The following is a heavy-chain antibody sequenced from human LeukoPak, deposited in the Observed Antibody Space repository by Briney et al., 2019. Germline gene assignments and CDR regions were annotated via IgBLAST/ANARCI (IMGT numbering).Heavy chain of an antibody. CDR3: ARGVDYYGV. CDR1: GGSISRDY. J-gene: IGHJ4*02. D-gene: IGHD3-10*01. V-gene: IGHV4-59*01. Sequence: KPSETLSLTCTVSGGSISRDYWSWIRQPPGKGLEWIGYIYYTGSTNYNPSLKSRVTISVDTSKNQFSLKLSSVTAADTAVYYCARGVDYYGVWGQGTLVTVSS. CDR2: IYYTGST.